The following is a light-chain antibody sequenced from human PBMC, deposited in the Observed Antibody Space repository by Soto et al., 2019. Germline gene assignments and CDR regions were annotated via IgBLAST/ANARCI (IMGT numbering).Light chain of an antibody. J-gene: IGLJ3*02. CDR3: FSYTRSSTWV. V-gene: IGLV2-14*03. CDR2: DVS. CDR1: SSDVGSYNY. Sequence: QAVVTQPASVSGSPGQSITISCTGTSSDVGSYNYVSWYQQHPGKAPKLMIYDVSNRPSGVSNRFSGSKSGNTASLTISGLQAEDEADYYCFSYTRSSTWVFGGGTKLTVL.